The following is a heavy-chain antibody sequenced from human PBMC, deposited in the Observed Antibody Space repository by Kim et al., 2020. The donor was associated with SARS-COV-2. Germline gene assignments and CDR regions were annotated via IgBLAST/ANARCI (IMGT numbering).Heavy chain of an antibody. Sequence: GGSLRLSCAASGFTFSSYGMHWVRQAPGKGLEWVAVISYDGSNKYYADSVKGRFTISRDNSKNTLYLQMNSLRAEDTAVYYCAKDLSGMHSDSGSWYEDYYYYYGMDVWGQGTTVTVSS. V-gene: IGHV3-30*18. CDR1: GFTFSSYG. CDR3: AKDLSGMHSDSGSWYEDYYYYYGMDV. CDR2: ISYDGSNK. J-gene: IGHJ6*02. D-gene: IGHD6-13*01.